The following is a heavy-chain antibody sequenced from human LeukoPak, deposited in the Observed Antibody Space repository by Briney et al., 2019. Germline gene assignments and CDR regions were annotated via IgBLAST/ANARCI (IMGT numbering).Heavy chain of an antibody. CDR1: ANSFTNYW. D-gene: IGHD6-13*01. CDR3: ARLRRGAAADV. V-gene: IGHV5-51*01. J-gene: IGHJ6*02. Sequence: GESLKISCKGSANSFTNYWIGWVRQMPGKGLEWKGIIYPGDSDTRYSASFQGQVTISADKSISTAYLQWSSLKASDTAMYYCARLRRGAAADVWGQGTTVTVSS. CDR2: IYPGDSDT.